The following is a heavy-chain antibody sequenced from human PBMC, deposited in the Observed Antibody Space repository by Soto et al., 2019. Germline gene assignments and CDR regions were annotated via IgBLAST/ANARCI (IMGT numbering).Heavy chain of an antibody. CDR2: INADGRTT. D-gene: IGHD2-21*01. Sequence: EVQLVESGGGLFQPGGSLRLSCEASGFTFSTYWMHWVRQAPGQGLVWLSRINADGRTTNYADSVRGRVTISRDNAKNTLFLQVNSLRAEDTAVYYCATAGQFRFDNCGQGALVTVSS. CDR3: ATAGQFRFDN. J-gene: IGHJ4*02. CDR1: GFTFSTYW. V-gene: IGHV3-74*01.